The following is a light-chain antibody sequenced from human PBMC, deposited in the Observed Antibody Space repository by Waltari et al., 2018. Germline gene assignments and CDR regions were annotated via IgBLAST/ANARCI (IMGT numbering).Light chain of an antibody. CDR1: SSDIGYYDY. CDR3: SSFTSTNTLL. CDR2: DVS. V-gene: IGLV2-14*03. Sequence: QSALTQPASVSGSPGQSITISCTGTSSDIGYYDYVSWYQQHPGKAPKLIIYDVSERPSGVSNRVSGSKSGNTASLTISGLQAEDEADYYCSSFTSTNTLLFGGGTKLTVL. J-gene: IGLJ2*01.